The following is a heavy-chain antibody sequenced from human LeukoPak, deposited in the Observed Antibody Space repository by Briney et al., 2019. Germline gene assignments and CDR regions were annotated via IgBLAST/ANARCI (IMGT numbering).Heavy chain of an antibody. CDR3: ARDRGRSARGRWFDP. Sequence: SETLSLTXTVSGGSLSSYYWSWIRQPPGKGLEWIGYIYYSGSTNYNPSLKSRVTISVDTSKNQFSLKLSPVTAADTAVYYCARDRGRSARGRWFDPWGQGSLVTVSS. V-gene: IGHV4-59*01. D-gene: IGHD3-3*01. CDR2: IYYSGST. J-gene: IGHJ5*02. CDR1: GGSLSSYY.